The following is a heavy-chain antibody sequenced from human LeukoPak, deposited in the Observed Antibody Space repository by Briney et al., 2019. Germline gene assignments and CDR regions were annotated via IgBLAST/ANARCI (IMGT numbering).Heavy chain of an antibody. Sequence: GESLRLSCAASGVTLSDYTMSSVGQAPGKGVEGVASISGDRSHIYYPASLKGRFTISSLSPKSSMLLHIDSLTAWDTAVYYCAIVVGGSYLDSWGQGTLVTVSS. CDR3: AIVVGGSYLDS. CDR1: GVTLSDYT. D-gene: IGHD4-23*01. CDR2: ISGDRSHI. V-gene: IGHV3-21*01. J-gene: IGHJ4*02.